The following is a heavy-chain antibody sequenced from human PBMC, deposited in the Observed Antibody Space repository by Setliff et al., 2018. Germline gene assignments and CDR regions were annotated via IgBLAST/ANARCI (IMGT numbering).Heavy chain of an antibody. CDR2: ISGYKGKT. D-gene: IGHD2-2*01. J-gene: IGHJ4*02. Sequence: ASVKDSCKAFAYTFAQYGTSWLRQAPGQRLEWMGWISGYKGKTNYAQKVQGRVSMTTHTSTSTAYMELRSQRSDDTAVYYCARGPPDFVVVTAAAKFDFWGQGTLVTVSS. CDR3: ARGPPDFVVVTAAAKFDF. V-gene: IGHV1-18*01. CDR1: AYTFAQYG.